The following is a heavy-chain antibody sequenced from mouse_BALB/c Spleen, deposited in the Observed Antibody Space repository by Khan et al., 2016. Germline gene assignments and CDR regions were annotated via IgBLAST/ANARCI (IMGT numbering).Heavy chain of an antibody. Sequence: QVQLQQPGAELVKPGASVKMSCKASGYTFTNYWMHWVKQRPGQGLEWIGYINPRTGHTEFNQKFKNKATLTADKSSSTAYMQLSSLTSEDSAVXYYARRSDSTDYGAIGHWDRGTSVAVSS. CDR2: INPRTGHT. D-gene: IGHD3-2*01. CDR3: ARRSDSTDYGAIGH. V-gene: IGHV1-7*01. CDR1: GYTFTNYW. J-gene: IGHJ4*01.